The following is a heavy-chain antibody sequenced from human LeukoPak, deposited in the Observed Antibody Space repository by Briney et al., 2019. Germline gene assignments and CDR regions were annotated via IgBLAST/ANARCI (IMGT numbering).Heavy chain of an antibody. CDR3: ANSFYGSGNYRRAFDI. D-gene: IGHD3-10*01. CDR1: GGSISSYY. J-gene: IGHJ3*02. V-gene: IGHV4-59*01. Sequence: SETLSLTCTVSGGSISSYYWSWIRQPPGKGLEWIGYIYYSGSTNYNPSLKSRVTISVDTSKNQFSLKLSSVTAADTAIYYCANSFYGSGNYRRAFDIWGQGTMVTVSS. CDR2: IYYSGST.